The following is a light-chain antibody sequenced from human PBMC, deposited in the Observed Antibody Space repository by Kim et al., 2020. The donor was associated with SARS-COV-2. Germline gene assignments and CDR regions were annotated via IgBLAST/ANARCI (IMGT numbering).Light chain of an antibody. CDR2: EVT. CDR3: CSYAGSSTSV. Sequence: QSALTQPASVSGSPGQSITISCTGTSSDVGNYNLVSWYQQHPGKAHKLKIYEVTKRPSGVSNRFSGSKSGNTASLTISGLQAEDEADYYCCSYAGSSTSVFGTGTKVTVL. J-gene: IGLJ1*01. V-gene: IGLV2-23*02. CDR1: SSDVGNYNL.